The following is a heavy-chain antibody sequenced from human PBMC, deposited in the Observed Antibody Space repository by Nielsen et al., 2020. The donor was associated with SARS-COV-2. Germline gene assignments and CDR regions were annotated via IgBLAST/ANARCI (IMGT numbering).Heavy chain of an antibody. CDR3: ARSKPPLYSSGTNYYFDY. V-gene: IGHV1-18*04. J-gene: IGHJ4*02. CDR2: ISAYNGNT. D-gene: IGHD3-22*01. Sequence: ASVKVSCKASGYTFTSYGISWVRQAPGQGLEWMGWISAYNGNTNYAQKFQGRVTITADESTSTAYMELSSLRSEDTAVYYCARSKPPLYSSGTNYYFDYWGQGTLVTVSS. CDR1: GYTFTSYG.